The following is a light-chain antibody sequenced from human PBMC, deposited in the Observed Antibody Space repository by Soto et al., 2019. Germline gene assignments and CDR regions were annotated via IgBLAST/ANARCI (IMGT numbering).Light chain of an antibody. CDR3: LQDASYPIP. CDR2: GAS. CDR1: QGIRIE. J-gene: IGKJ5*01. V-gene: IGKV1-6*01. Sequence: ATQVTLWPASVSSCGGDRVSITCRASQGIRIELGWYQQKPGKAPKLLIYGASILQSGVPSRFSGSGSGTDFTLTISSLQPEDFASYYCLQDASYPIPFGQGTRPEI.